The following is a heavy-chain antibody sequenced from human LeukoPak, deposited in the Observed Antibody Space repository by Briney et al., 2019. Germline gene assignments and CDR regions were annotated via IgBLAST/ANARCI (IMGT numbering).Heavy chain of an antibody. CDR3: ARWFYYGSGSFDY. J-gene: IGHJ4*02. CDR1: GYTFSDYH. CDR2: ISSNGNTI. Sequence: PGGSLRLSCAASGYTFSDYHMTWIRQAPGKGLEWVSYISSNGNTIYYADSVKGRFTISRDNAKNSLSLQMNSLRAEHAAVCYCARWFYYGSGSFDYWGQGTLVTVSS. V-gene: IGHV3-11*04. D-gene: IGHD3-10*01.